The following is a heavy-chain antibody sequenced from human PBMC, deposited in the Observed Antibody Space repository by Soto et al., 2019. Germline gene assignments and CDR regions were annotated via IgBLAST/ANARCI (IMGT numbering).Heavy chain of an antibody. CDR1: GGSISSGGYS. CDR2: IYHSGST. Sequence: QLQLQESGSGLVKPSQTLSLTCAVSGGSISSGGYSWSWIRQPPGKGLEWIGYIYHSGSTYYNPSRKSRVTISLDRSKNQFALKLSSVSAADTAVYYCARVRGGGDCFDYWGQGTLVTVSS. CDR3: ARVRGGGDCFDY. D-gene: IGHD2-21*01. J-gene: IGHJ4*02. V-gene: IGHV4-30-2*01.